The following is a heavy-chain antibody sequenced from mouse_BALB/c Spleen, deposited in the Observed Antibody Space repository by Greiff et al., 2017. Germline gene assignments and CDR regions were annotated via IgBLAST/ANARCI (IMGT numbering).Heavy chain of an antibody. CDR3: ARWVTTAPYWYFDV. V-gene: IGHV3-2*02. D-gene: IGHD1-2*01. CDR2: ISYSGST. CDR1: GYSITSDYA. J-gene: IGHJ1*01. Sequence: EVQRVESGPGLVKPSQSLSLTCTVTGYSITSDYAWNWIRQFPGNKLEWMGYISYSGSTSYNPSLKSRISITRDTSKNQFFLQLNSVTTEDTATYYCARWVTTAPYWYFDVWGAGTTVTVSS.